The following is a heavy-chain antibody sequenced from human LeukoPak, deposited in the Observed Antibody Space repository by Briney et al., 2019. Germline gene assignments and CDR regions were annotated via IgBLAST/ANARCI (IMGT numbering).Heavy chain of an antibody. D-gene: IGHD3-16*01. CDR2: ISGNGGTT. J-gene: IGHJ4*02. CDR1: GFTFRSFA. Sequence: GGSLRLSCAASGFTFRSFAMSWVRQAPGKWLDWVSVISGNGGTTYHADSVKGRFTISRDNSRNTLYLQMNSLRAEDTAIYYCAKETWGLPYWGQGTLVTVSS. CDR3: AKETWGLPY. V-gene: IGHV3-23*01.